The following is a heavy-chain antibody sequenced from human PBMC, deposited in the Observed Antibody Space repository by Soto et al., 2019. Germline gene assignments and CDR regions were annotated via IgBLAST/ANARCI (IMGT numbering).Heavy chain of an antibody. V-gene: IGHV4-30-4*01. Sequence: SETLSLTCSVSGDSISNLDYFWAWIRQPPGQALEYIGYIYKSATTYYNPSFESRVAISVDTSKSQFSLNVTSVTAADTAVYFCARGRYCLTGRCFPNWFDSWGQGAPVTVAS. CDR3: ARGRYCLTGRCFPNWFDS. J-gene: IGHJ5*01. D-gene: IGHD7-27*01. CDR1: GDSISNLDYF. CDR2: IYKSATT.